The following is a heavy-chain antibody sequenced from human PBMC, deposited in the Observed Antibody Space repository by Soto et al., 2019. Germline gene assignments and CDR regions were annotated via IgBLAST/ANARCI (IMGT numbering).Heavy chain of an antibody. V-gene: IGHV3-48*03. CDR1: GFTFSSYE. CDR2: ISSSGSTI. Sequence: QPGGSLRLSCAASGFTFSSYEMNWVCQAPGKGLEWVSYISSSGSTIYYADSVKGRFTISRDNAKNSLYLQMNSLRAEDTAVYYCARHGGKRSWFDPWGQGTLDTVSS. D-gene: IGHD2-15*01. J-gene: IGHJ5*02. CDR3: ARHGGKRSWFDP.